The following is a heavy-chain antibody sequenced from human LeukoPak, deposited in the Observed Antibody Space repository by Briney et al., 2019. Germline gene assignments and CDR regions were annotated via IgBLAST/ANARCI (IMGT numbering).Heavy chain of an antibody. CDR3: ASESDYYDSSGSFDY. J-gene: IGHJ4*02. V-gene: IGHV4-59*01. Sequence: SETLSLTCTVSGDSISSYYWSWIRQPPGKGLEWIGYIYYSGSTNYNPSLKSRVTISVDTSKNQFSLKLSSVTAADTAVYYCASESDYYDSSGSFDYWGQGTLVTVSS. D-gene: IGHD3-22*01. CDR2: IYYSGST. CDR1: GDSISSYY.